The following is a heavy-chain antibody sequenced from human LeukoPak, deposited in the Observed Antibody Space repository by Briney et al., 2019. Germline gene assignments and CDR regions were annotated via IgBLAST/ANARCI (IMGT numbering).Heavy chain of an antibody. CDR3: ATSRTFDY. Sequence: PGGSLRLSCAASGFTFSSYWMHWVRQAPGKGLVWVSRINSDGSTTNYADSVKGRFTISRDNTKNTLYLQMNSLRAEDTAMYYCATSRTFDYWGQGTLVTVSS. D-gene: IGHD1-1*01. CDR2: INSDGSTT. J-gene: IGHJ4*02. V-gene: IGHV3-74*01. CDR1: GFTFSSYW.